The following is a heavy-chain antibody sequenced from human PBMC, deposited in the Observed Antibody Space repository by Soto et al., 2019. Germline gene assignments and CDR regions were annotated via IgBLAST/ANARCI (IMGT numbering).Heavy chain of an antibody. CDR3: AGGGTLFDY. CDR2: ISAYNGNT. D-gene: IGHD3-16*01. V-gene: IGHV1-18*01. J-gene: IGHJ4*02. Sequence: QVQLVQSGAEVKKPGASVKVSCKVSGYTFTNFGISWVRQAPGQGLEWMGWISAYNGNTNYAQNFQGRVTMASDTSTRTAYMVRRSLRSTARVEDYCAGGGTLFDYWGQGPLVTVSS. CDR1: GYTFTNFG.